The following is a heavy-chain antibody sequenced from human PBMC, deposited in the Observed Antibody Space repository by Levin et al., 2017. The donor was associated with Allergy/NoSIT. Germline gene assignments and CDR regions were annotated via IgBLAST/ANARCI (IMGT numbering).Heavy chain of an antibody. CDR3: ARISPQRYCSGGSCYSYFDY. D-gene: IGHD2-15*01. V-gene: IGHV3-66*01. J-gene: IGHJ4*02. Sequence: GGSLRLSCAASGFTVSSNHMSWVRQAPGKGLEWVSVIYSGGSTYYADSVKGRFTISRDNSKNTLYLQMNSLRAEDTAVYYCARISPQRYCSGGSCYSYFDYWGQGTLVTVSS. CDR1: GFTVSSNH. CDR2: IYSGGST.